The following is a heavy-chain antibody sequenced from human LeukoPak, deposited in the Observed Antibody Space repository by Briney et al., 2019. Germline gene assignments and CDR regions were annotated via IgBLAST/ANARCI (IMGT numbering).Heavy chain of an antibody. Sequence: GESLKISCKGSGYSFTSYWIGWVRQMPGKGLEWMGIIYPGDSDTRYSPSFQGQVTISADKSISTAYLQWSSLKVSDTAMYYCARLGGDGCTTGLFDYWGQGTLVTVSS. CDR2: IYPGDSDT. D-gene: IGHD2-21*01. V-gene: IGHV5-51*01. J-gene: IGHJ4*02. CDR1: GYSFTSYW. CDR3: ARLGGDGCTTGLFDY.